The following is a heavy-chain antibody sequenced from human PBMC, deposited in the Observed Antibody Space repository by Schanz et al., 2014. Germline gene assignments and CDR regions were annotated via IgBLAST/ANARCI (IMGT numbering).Heavy chain of an antibody. Sequence: VQLVDSGGGLVKPGGSLRLSCAASGFTFRGYAMSWVRQAPGRGLEWVSFIYIGGNTYYADSVKGRFTISRDNSKNTVYIQMNSLRAEDTAVYYCARESSNDIVLVPGAVFDHWGQGILVTVSS. D-gene: IGHD2-2*01. J-gene: IGHJ4*02. CDR2: IYIGGNT. CDR3: ARESSNDIVLVPGAVFDH. V-gene: IGHV3-66*01. CDR1: GFTFRGYA.